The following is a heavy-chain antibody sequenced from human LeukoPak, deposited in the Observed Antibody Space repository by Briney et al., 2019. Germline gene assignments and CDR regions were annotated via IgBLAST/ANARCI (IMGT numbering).Heavy chain of an antibody. CDR2: INPSGGST. V-gene: IGHV1-46*01. J-gene: IGHJ3*01. CDR1: GYTFINHY. Sequence: ASVTVSCKASGYTFINHYMHWVRQAPGQGLEWMAMINPSGGSTTYAQEFQGRVTVTRDMSTSTVYMELSSLRSEDTAVYYCASVKSVSAILAFDLSGHGTVVSVSS. D-gene: IGHD5/OR15-5a*01. CDR3: ASVKSVSAILAFDL.